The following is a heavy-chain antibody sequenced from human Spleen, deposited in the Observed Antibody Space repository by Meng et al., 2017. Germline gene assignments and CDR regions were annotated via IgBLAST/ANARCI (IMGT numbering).Heavy chain of an antibody. D-gene: IGHD3-22*01. V-gene: IGHV1-3*01. CDR1: GYTFTSYA. CDR2: INAGNGNT. CDR3: ARGIDSSGYWDFDY. J-gene: IGHJ4*02. Sequence: ASVKVSCKASGYTFTSYAMHWVRQAPGQRLEWMGWINAGNGNTKYSQKFQGRVTITRDTSASTAYMELSSLRPEDTAVYYCARGIDSSGYWDFDYWGQGTLVTVSS.